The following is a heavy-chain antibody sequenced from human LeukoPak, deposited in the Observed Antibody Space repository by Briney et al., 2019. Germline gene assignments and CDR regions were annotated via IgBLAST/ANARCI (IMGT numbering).Heavy chain of an antibody. CDR1: GFTFSSYA. CDR3: AKGLSYYDFYGLDV. CDR2: ISNSGGST. V-gene: IGHV3-23*01. D-gene: IGHD3-3*01. Sequence: PGGSLRLSCVASGFTFSSYAMSWVRPAPGKGLEWVSTISNSGGSTYYADSVKGRFTVSRDSSKNTLFLQMNSLRAEDTAVYYCAKGLSYYDFYGLDVWGQGTTVTVSS. J-gene: IGHJ6*02.